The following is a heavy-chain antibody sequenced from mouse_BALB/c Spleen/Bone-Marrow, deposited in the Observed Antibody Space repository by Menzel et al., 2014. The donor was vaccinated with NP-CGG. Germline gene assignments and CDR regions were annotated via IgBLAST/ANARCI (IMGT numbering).Heavy chain of an antibody. CDR3: ARRTGTDYYAMDY. CDR1: GFTFSSYG. J-gene: IGHJ4*01. CDR2: ISSGGVYT. V-gene: IGHV5-6*01. D-gene: IGHD4-1*01. Sequence: EVQRVESGGDLVKPGGSLKLSCAASGFTFSSYGMSWVRPTPDKRLEWVATISSGGVYTYYPDSVKGRFTISRDNAKNTLYLQMSSLKSEDTAMYYCARRTGTDYYAMDYWGQGTSVTVSS.